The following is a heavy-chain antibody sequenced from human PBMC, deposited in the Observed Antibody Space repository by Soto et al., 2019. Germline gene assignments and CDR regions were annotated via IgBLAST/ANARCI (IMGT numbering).Heavy chain of an antibody. D-gene: IGHD6-13*01. CDR2: IVPVFGTG. CDR1: GDSFGSYA. J-gene: IGHJ4*02. V-gene: IGHV1-69*01. CDR3: ARGGRIAATTLDH. Sequence: QVQLVQSRAAVKKPGSSVKVSCKSSGDSFGSYAFSWLRQAPGQGLAWMGGIVPVFGTGNSVEKFRDRITITAEDSTSTVYMELRSLRSDDTAVYYCARGGRIAATTLDHWGQGTLVTVSS.